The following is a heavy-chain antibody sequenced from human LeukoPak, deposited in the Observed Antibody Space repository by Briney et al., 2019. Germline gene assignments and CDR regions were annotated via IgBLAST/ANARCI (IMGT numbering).Heavy chain of an antibody. CDR3: VRFALTSSLDH. CDR2: IYPTYSDA. Sequence: GESLKISCKISGYTLTNNWIGWVRQVPGKGLEWIGHIYPTYSDAKYSPSFQGQVTLSVDASISTAYFHLSGLRASDTAIYYCVRFALTSSLDHWGQGTLVTVSS. CDR1: GYTLTNNW. D-gene: IGHD6-13*01. J-gene: IGHJ5*02. V-gene: IGHV5-51*01.